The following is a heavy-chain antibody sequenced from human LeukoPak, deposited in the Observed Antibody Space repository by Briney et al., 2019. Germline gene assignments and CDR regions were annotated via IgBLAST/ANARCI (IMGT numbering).Heavy chain of an antibody. CDR1: GVPISSGSYD. CDR3: ARGGSGWDAFDI. D-gene: IGHD6-19*01. J-gene: IGHJ3*02. Sequence: NPSQTLSLTCTGSGVPISSGSYDWRWLRQPGGKGLEWIGRIYTSGSTNYNPSLKSRITISVDTSKNQFSLKLSSVTAADTAVYYCARGGSGWDAFDIWGQGTMVTVSS. V-gene: IGHV4-61*02. CDR2: IYTSGST.